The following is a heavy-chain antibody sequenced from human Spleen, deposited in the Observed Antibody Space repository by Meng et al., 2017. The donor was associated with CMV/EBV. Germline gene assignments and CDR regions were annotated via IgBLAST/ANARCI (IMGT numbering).Heavy chain of an antibody. D-gene: IGHD6-19*01. Sequence: SGLTFSSYAMSWVRQAPGKGLEWVSVIYSGGSSTYYADSVKGRFTISRDNSKNTLYLQMNSLRAEDTAVYYCAKDLAVAGTGWYFDLWGRGTLVT. V-gene: IGHV3-23*03. CDR1: GLTFSSYA. J-gene: IGHJ2*01. CDR2: IYSGGSST. CDR3: AKDLAVAGTGWYFDL.